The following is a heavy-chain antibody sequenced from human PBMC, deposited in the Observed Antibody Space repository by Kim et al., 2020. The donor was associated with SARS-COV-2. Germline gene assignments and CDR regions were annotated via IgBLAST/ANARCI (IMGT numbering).Heavy chain of an antibody. Sequence: GGSLRLSCAASGFTFSSYAMSWVRQAPGKGLEWVSAISGSGGSTYYADSVEGRFTISRDNSKNTLYLQMNSLRAEDTAVYYCAKYMGIVVVPAAIESGGMDVWGQGTTVTVSS. CDR1: GFTFSSYA. CDR2: ISGSGGST. V-gene: IGHV3-23*01. J-gene: IGHJ6*02. CDR3: AKYMGIVVVPAAIESGGMDV. D-gene: IGHD2-2*01.